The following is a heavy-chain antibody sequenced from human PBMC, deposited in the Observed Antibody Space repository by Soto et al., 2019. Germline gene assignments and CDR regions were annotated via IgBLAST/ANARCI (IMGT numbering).Heavy chain of an antibody. CDR1: GFTFSSYA. J-gene: IGHJ3*02. CDR2: ISGSGGST. CDR3: AKDGGITIFGVVMHNAFDI. Sequence: GGSLRLSCAASGFTFSSYAMSWVRQAPGKGLEWVSAISGSGGSTYYADSVKGRFTISRDNSKNTLYLQMNSLRAEDTAVYYCAKDGGITIFGVVMHNAFDIWGQGTMVTVSS. V-gene: IGHV3-23*01. D-gene: IGHD3-3*01.